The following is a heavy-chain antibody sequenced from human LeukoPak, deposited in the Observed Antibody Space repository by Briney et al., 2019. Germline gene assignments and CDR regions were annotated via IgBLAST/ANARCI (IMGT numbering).Heavy chain of an antibody. CDR1: GFSFSNYW. Sequence: GGSLRLSCAASGFSFSNYWMHWVRQAPGKGLEWVSRINNDGTYTASADSVKGRFTMSRDNAKNTLYLQMNSLRAEDTAVYYCATFALDWRLSYWGQGALVTVSS. CDR2: INNDGTYT. D-gene: IGHD3-9*01. J-gene: IGHJ4*02. CDR3: ATFALDWRLSY. V-gene: IGHV3-74*01.